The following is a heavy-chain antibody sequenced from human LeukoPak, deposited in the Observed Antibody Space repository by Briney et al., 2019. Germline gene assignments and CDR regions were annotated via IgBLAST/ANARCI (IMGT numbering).Heavy chain of an antibody. J-gene: IGHJ5*02. D-gene: IGHD5-12*01. Sequence: SETLSLTCTVSGGSFSSYYWSWIRQPPGKGLEWIGYIYYSGSTNYNPSLKSRVTISVDTSKNQFSLKLSSVTAADTAVYYCVRAVGPVGGYDSPWGQGTLVTVSS. CDR3: VRAVGPVGGYDSP. V-gene: IGHV4-59*01. CDR1: GGSFSSYY. CDR2: IYYSGST.